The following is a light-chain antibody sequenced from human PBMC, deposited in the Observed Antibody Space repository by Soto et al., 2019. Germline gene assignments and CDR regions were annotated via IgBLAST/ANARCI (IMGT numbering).Light chain of an antibody. CDR2: EVT. V-gene: IGLV2-8*01. CDR1: SSDVGGYNY. J-gene: IGLJ2*01. Sequence: QSALTQPPSASGSPGQSVAISCTGTSSDVGGYNYVSWYQQHPGKAPKLIIYEVTQRPSGVPNRFSGSKSGNTASLTVSGLQAEDEANYCSCSNAGNNMVFGGGTQLTVL. CDR3: CSNAGNNMV.